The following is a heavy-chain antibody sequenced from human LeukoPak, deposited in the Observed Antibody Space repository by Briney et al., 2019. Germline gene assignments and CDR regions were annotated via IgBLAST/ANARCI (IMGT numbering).Heavy chain of an antibody. CDR3: ARESGGAAAGYYFDY. Sequence: SVKVSCKASGGTFSSYAISWVRQAPGQGLEWMGGIIPIFGTANYAQKFQGRVTITTDESTSTAYMELSSLRSEGTAVYYCARESGGAAAGYYFDYWGQGTLVTVSS. CDR1: GGTFSSYA. D-gene: IGHD6-13*01. J-gene: IGHJ4*02. CDR2: IIPIFGTA. V-gene: IGHV1-69*05.